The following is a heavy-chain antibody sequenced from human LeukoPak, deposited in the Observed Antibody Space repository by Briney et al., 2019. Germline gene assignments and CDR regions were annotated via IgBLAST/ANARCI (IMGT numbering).Heavy chain of an antibody. V-gene: IGHV6-1*01. D-gene: IGHD1-26*01. CDR2: TYYRSKWYN. CDR3: AREELQGHYYYYYGMDV. CDR1: GDSVSSNSAA. J-gene: IGHJ6*02. Sequence: SQTLSLTCAISGDSVSSNSAAWNWIRQSPSRGLEWLGRTYYRSKWYNDYAVSVKSRITINPDTSKNQFSLQLNSVTPEDTAVYYCAREELQGHYYYYYGMDVWGQGTTVTVSS.